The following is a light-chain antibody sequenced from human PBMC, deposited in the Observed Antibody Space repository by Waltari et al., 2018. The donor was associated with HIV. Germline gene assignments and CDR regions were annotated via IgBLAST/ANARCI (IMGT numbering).Light chain of an antibody. Sequence: QSALTQPASVSGSPGQSLTISCTGTSSDVGGYNYVSWYQQHPGKAPKLMIYEVSNRHSGISNRFSGSKSGNTASLTISGLQAEDEADYYCSSYTSSSTLYVFGTGTKVTVL. CDR1: SSDVGGYNY. J-gene: IGLJ1*01. CDR3: SSYTSSSTLYV. CDR2: EVS. V-gene: IGLV2-14*01.